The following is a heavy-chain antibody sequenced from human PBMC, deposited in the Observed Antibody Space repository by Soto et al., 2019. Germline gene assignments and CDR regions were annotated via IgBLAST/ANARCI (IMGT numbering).Heavy chain of an antibody. Sequence: QVQLQESGPGLVKPSQTLSLTCTVSGGSISSGDYYWSWIRQPPGKGLEWIGYIYYSGSTYYNPSLKSRFTISVDTSKNQFSLKLSSVTAADTAVYYCARGYYDFWSGYYRYFDLWGRGTLVTVSS. CDR1: GGSISSGDYY. D-gene: IGHD3-3*01. CDR3: ARGYYDFWSGYYRYFDL. CDR2: IYYSGST. J-gene: IGHJ2*01. V-gene: IGHV4-30-4*01.